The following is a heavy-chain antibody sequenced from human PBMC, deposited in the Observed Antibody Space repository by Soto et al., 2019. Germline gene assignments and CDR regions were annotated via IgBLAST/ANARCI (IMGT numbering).Heavy chain of an antibody. Sequence: QVQLVQSGAEVKKPGSSVKVSCKASGGTFSSYAISWVRQAPGQGLEWMGGIIPIFGTANYAQKFQGRVKITADESTSTAYMELSSLRSEDTAVYYCARTDYSNRYRPPYYYYGMDVWGQGTTVTVSS. CDR3: ARTDYSNRYRPPYYYYGMDV. CDR2: IIPIFGTA. V-gene: IGHV1-69*01. J-gene: IGHJ6*02. CDR1: GGTFSSYA. D-gene: IGHD4-4*01.